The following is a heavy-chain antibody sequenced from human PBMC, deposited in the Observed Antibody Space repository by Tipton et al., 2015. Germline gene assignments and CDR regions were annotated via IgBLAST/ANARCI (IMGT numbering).Heavy chain of an antibody. V-gene: IGHV1-18*01. Sequence: QLVQSGPEVKEPGASVTISCKASGYIFSDHGINWVREAPGQGLEWMAWISVFLGETSIAQTYQGRLTVTTNTSAKTAYMELRSLGSDDTAMYYCARDRTVTAPNTFDMWGQGTTLIVS. CDR2: ISVFLGET. CDR1: GYIFSDHG. CDR3: ARDRTVTAPNTFDM. D-gene: IGHD4-11*01. J-gene: IGHJ3*02.